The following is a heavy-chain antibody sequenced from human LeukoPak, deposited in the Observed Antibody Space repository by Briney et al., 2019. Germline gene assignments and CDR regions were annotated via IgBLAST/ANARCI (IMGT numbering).Heavy chain of an antibody. V-gene: IGHV3-21*01. D-gene: IGHD5-18*01. Sequence: PGGSLRLSCAASGFTFIDYTMNWVRQAPGKGLEWVSSISPSSSYIYYADSVKGRFTISRDNAKNSLYLQMNSLRAEDTAVYYCAGQKGYSYTYPADYWGQGTLVTVSS. CDR2: ISPSSSYI. CDR3: AGQKGYSYTYPADY. CDR1: GFTFIDYT. J-gene: IGHJ4*02.